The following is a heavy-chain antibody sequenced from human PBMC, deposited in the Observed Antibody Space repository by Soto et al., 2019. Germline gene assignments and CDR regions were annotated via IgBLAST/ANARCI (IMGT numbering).Heavy chain of an antibody. Sequence: ASVKVSCKASGYTFTSYYMHWVRQAPGQGLEWMGIINPSGGSTSYAQKFQGRVTMTRDTSTSTVYTELSSLRSEDTAVYYCTIFGEAGRYCSGGSCDFDYWGQGTLVTVSS. CDR1: GYTFTSYY. J-gene: IGHJ4*02. D-gene: IGHD2-15*01. CDR3: TIFGEAGRYCSGGSCDFDY. CDR2: INPSGGST. V-gene: IGHV1-46*03.